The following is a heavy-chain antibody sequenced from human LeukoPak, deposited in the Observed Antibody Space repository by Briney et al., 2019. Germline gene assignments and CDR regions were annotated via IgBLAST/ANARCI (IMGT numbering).Heavy chain of an antibody. Sequence: PGGSLRLSCAASGSTFSTYAMNWVRQAPGKGLEWVSYISSRGSPIYYADSVKGRFTISRDNAKNSLYLQMNSLRAEDSAVYYCARDRSCSSTSCSHPGDFDYWGQGTLVTVSS. CDR2: ISSRGSPI. D-gene: IGHD2-2*01. CDR3: ARDRSCSSTSCSHPGDFDY. J-gene: IGHJ4*02. V-gene: IGHV3-48*03. CDR1: GSTFSTYA.